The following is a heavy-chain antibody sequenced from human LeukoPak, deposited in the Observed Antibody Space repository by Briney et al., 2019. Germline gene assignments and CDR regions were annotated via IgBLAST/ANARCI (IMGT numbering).Heavy chain of an antibody. CDR2: INPNSGGT. V-gene: IGHV1-2*02. Sequence: ASVKVSCKASGGTFISYAISWVRQAPGQGLEWMGWINPNSGGTNYAQKLQGRVTMTRDASISTAYMELSRLRSDDTAVYYCARDGGAARPYYYYYYMDVWGKGTTVTVSS. CDR3: ARDGGAARPYYYYYYMDV. D-gene: IGHD6-6*01. CDR1: GGTFISYA. J-gene: IGHJ6*03.